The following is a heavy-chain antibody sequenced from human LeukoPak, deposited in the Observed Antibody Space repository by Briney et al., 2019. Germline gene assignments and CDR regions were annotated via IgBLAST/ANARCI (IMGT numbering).Heavy chain of an antibody. V-gene: IGHV3-21*01. CDR2: ISGSGSFI. D-gene: IGHD3-22*01. CDR1: GFTFSNCA. J-gene: IGHJ4*02. CDR3: ARDGDSSAYHYFDY. Sequence: GGSLRLSCAASGFTFSNCAMNWVRQAPGKGLEWVSSISGSGSFIYDADSVKGQFTISRDNVKNSLYLQMNSLRVEDTAVYYCARDGDSSAYHYFDYWGQGTLVTVSS.